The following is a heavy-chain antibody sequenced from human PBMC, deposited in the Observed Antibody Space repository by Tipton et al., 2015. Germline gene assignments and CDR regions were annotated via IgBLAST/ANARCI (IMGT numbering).Heavy chain of an antibody. J-gene: IGHJ4*02. Sequence: GLVKPSQTLSLTCSVSGGSVSYGGYYWTWIRQPPGKGLEWIGHLYYSGITNYNPSLKSRVTISVDTSENQFSLKLTSVTAADTAVYYCAREVWYNDSTGYDYWGQGTLVTVSS. CDR2: LYYSGIT. V-gene: IGHV4-61*08. CDR3: AREVWYNDSTGYDY. D-gene: IGHD3-22*01. CDR1: GGSVSYGGYY.